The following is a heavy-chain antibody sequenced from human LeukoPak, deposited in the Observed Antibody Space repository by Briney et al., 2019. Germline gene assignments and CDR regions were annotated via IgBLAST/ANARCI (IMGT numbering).Heavy chain of an antibody. Sequence: ASVKVSCKGSGYTFTSYYMHWVQQAPGQGLEWMGIINPSGGSTSYAQKFQGRVTMTRDMSTSTVYMELSSLRSEDTAVYYCARGLWFGEFGDYWGQGTLVTVSS. CDR3: ARGLWFGEFGDY. V-gene: IGHV1-46*01. D-gene: IGHD3-10*01. J-gene: IGHJ4*02. CDR1: GYTFTSYY. CDR2: INPSGGST.